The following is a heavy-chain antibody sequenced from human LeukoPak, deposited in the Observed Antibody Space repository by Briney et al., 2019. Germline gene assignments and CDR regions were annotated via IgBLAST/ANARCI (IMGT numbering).Heavy chain of an antibody. CDR1: GYTFTSYG. V-gene: IGHV1-2*02. J-gene: IGHJ4*02. Sequence: GASVKVSCKASGYTFTSYGISWVRQAPGQGLEWMGWINPNSGGTNYAQKFQGRVTMTRDTSISTAYMELSRLRSDDTAVYYCARSKKGITMVRGVSDYWGQGTLVTVSS. D-gene: IGHD3-10*01. CDR2: INPNSGGT. CDR3: ARSKKGITMVRGVSDY.